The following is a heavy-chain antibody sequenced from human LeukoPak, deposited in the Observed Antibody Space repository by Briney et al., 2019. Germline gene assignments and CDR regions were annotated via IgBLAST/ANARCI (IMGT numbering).Heavy chain of an antibody. CDR2: ISSSSSTI. V-gene: IGHV3-48*01. Sequence: GGSLRLSSAASGFTFSSYSMNWVRQAPGKGLEWVSYISSSSSTIYYADSVRGRFTISRDNAKNSLYLQMNSLRAEDTAVYYCARVPTTPMPVAGTIDGWGQGTLVTVSS. CDR3: ARVPTTPMPVAGTIDG. J-gene: IGHJ4*02. CDR1: GFTFSSYS. D-gene: IGHD6-19*01.